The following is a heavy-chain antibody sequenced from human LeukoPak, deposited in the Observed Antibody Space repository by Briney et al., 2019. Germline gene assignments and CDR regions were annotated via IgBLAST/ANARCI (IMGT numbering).Heavy chain of an antibody. D-gene: IGHD3-22*01. V-gene: IGHV3-74*03. J-gene: IGHJ4*02. CDR1: GFTFSRDW. Sequence: GGSLRPSCAASGFTFSRDWMHWVRQAPGKGLVWVSRISDDGSITTYADSVQGRFTISRDNSKNTLYLQMNSLRAEDTAVYYCAKISGDSSGYFYFDYWGQGTLVTVSS. CDR3: AKISGDSSGYFYFDY. CDR2: ISDDGSIT.